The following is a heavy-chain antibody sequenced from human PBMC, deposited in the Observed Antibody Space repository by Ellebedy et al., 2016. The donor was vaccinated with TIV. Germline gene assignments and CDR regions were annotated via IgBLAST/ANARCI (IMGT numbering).Heavy chain of an antibody. D-gene: IGHD5-18*01. J-gene: IGHJ5*02. CDR1: GYTLNELS. Sequence: ASVKVSCKVSGYTLNELSIHWVRQAPGKGLEWMGGFDPEDDTTIYAQKFQGRVTMTEDTSTDTAYMELSSLRSEDTALYYCATEKYSYGFGPNWFDPWGQGTLVTVAS. CDR3: ATEKYSYGFGPNWFDP. V-gene: IGHV1-24*01. CDR2: FDPEDDTT.